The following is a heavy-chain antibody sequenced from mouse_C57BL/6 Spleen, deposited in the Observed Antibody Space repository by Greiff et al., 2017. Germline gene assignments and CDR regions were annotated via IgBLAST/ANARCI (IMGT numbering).Heavy chain of an antibody. D-gene: IGHD2-12*01. Sequence: QVQLQQPGAELVKPGASVKMSCKASGYTFTGYWITWVKQRPGQGLEWIGDIYPGSGSTNYNEKFKSKATLTVDTSSSTAYMQLSSLTSADSAVYYCARSGVYDRYFDGWGTGTTVTVSS. CDR2: IYPGSGST. J-gene: IGHJ1*03. V-gene: IGHV1-55*01. CDR1: GYTFTGYW. CDR3: ARSGVYDRYFDG.